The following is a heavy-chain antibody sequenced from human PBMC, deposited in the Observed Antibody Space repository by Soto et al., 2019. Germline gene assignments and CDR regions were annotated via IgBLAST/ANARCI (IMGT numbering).Heavy chain of an antibody. Sequence: QVQLVQSGAEVKKPGASVKVSYKDSGYTFTIYGISWVRQAPGPGLEWRGWMSAYNCNTNYGQKLQGRGTLTTDTSTGTAYMELRSVRSDDTAVYYCASEFISMALAGGYDDYGRDVWAQGPTVTVSS. CDR1: GYTFTIYG. CDR3: ASEFISMALAGGYDDYGRDV. CDR2: MSAYNCNT. D-gene: IGHD6-19*01. J-gene: IGHJ6*02. V-gene: IGHV1-18*01.